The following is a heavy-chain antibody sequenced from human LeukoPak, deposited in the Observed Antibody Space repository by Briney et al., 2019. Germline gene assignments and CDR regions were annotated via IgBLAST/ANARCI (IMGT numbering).Heavy chain of an antibody. CDR3: AREGNIVATIIYYFDY. V-gene: IGHV1-69*04. J-gene: IGHJ4*02. CDR1: GGTFSSYA. Sequence: SVKVSCKASGGTFSSYAISWVRQAPGQGLEWMGRIIPILGIANYAQKLQGRVTMTTDTSTSTAYMELRSLRSDDTAVYYCAREGNIVATIIYYFDYWGQGTLVTVSS. D-gene: IGHD5-12*01. CDR2: IIPILGIA.